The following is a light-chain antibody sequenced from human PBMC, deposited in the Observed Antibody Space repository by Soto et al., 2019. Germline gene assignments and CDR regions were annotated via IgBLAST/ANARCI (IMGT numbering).Light chain of an antibody. CDR3: TSYTTSSTYV. V-gene: IGLV2-14*03. CDR1: SSVVGFYNY. CDR2: DVN. Sequence: QSVLTQPASVSGSPGQSIAISCTGTSSVVGFYNYVSWYQQHPGKAPKLMVYDVNNRPSGVSNRFSGSKSGNMASLTISGLQAEDEADYYCTSYTTSSTYVFGTGTKVTVL. J-gene: IGLJ1*01.